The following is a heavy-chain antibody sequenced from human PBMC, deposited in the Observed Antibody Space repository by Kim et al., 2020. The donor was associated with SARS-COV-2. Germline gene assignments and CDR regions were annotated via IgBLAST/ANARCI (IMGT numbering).Heavy chain of an antibody. V-gene: IGHV3-23*03. CDR3: AKGNAIAYYGMDV. D-gene: IGHD2-21*01. CDR2: IYSGGSST. J-gene: IGHJ6*02. CDR1: GFTFSSYA. Sequence: GGSLRLSCAASGFTFSSYAMSWVRQAPGKGLEWVSVIYSGGSSTYYADSVKGRFTISRDNSKNTLYLQMNSLRAEDSAVYYCAKGNAIAYYGMDVWGQGTTVTLSS.